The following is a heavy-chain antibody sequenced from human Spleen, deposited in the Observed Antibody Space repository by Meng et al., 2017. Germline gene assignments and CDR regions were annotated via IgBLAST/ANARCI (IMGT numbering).Heavy chain of an antibody. J-gene: IGHJ4*02. D-gene: IGHD5-12*01. CDR3: ARDQDSGYGYFNY. Sequence: SETLSLTCTVSGGSISSYCWSWIRQPPGKGLEWIGYIYYSGSTNYNPSLKSRVTISVDTSKNQFSLKLSSVTAADTAVYYCARDQDSGYGYFNYWGQGTLVTFSS. CDR1: GGSISSYC. CDR2: IYYSGST. V-gene: IGHV4-59*12.